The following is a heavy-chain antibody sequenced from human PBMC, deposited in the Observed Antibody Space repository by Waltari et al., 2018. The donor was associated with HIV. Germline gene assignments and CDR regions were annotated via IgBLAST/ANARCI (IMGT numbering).Heavy chain of an antibody. J-gene: IGHJ5*02. D-gene: IGHD6-19*01. CDR3: ARERAFGSEYGSGWSRDWSRGGWFDP. V-gene: IGHV4-61*02. CDR2: FYSSGSA. CDR1: NGSISSGSYY. Sequence: QVQLRESGPGLVEPSQTLSLICHVTNGSISSGSYYWSWVRQTGGEGLAWIGRFYSSGSATYNPSLQNRIAMIVDTSRNLVSLEVFSVSAADTGVYYCARERAFGSEYGSGWSRDWSRGGWFDPWGQGTPVVVSS.